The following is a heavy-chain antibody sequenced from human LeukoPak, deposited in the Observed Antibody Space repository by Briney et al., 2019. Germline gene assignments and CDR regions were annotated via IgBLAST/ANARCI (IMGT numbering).Heavy chain of an antibody. Sequence: GGSLRLSCAASGFTVSSNYMSWVRQAPGKGLEWVSVIYSGGSTYYADSVRGRFTISRDNSKNTLYLQMNSLRAEDTAVYYCAREIIVGATGAFDIWGQGTMVTVSS. CDR3: AREIIVGATGAFDI. CDR1: GFTVSSNY. D-gene: IGHD1-26*01. V-gene: IGHV3-66*01. J-gene: IGHJ3*02. CDR2: IYSGGST.